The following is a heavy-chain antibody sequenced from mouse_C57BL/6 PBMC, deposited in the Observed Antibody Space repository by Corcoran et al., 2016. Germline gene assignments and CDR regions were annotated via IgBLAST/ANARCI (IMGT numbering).Heavy chain of an antibody. V-gene: IGHV1-19*01. CDR1: GYTFTDYY. CDR2: INPYNGGT. Sequence: EVQLQQSGPVLVKPGASVKMSCKASGYTFTDYYMNWVKQSHGKSLEWIGVINPYNGGTSYNQKFKGKATLTVDKSSSTAYMELNSLTSEDSAVYYCARSGITTVGAYWGQGTLVTVSA. D-gene: IGHD1-1*01. J-gene: IGHJ3*01. CDR3: ARSGITTVGAY.